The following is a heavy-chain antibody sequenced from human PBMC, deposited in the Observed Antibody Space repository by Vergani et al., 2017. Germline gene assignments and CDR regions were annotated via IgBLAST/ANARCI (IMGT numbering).Heavy chain of an antibody. CDR2: IYSGGST. V-gene: IGHV3-66*02. CDR3: AKIAVGASNWFDP. D-gene: IGHD1-26*01. J-gene: IGHJ5*02. Sequence: EVQLVESGGGLVQPGGSLRLSCAASGFTVSSNYMSWVRQAPGKGLEWVSVIYSGGSTYYADSVKGRFTISRDNSKNTLYLQMNSLRAEDTAVYYCAKIAVGASNWFDPWGQGTLVTVSS. CDR1: GFTVSSNY.